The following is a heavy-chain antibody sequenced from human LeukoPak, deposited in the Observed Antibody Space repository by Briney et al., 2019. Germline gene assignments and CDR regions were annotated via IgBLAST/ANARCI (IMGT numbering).Heavy chain of an antibody. J-gene: IGHJ4*02. CDR1: GFTFSNNA. D-gene: IGHD6-6*01. CDR3: ARGPNSNWSGLDF. Sequence: GGSLRLSCAASGFTFSNNAMSWVRQAPGKGLEWVSATSTSGGSAYYADSVKGRFTVPRDNAKNTLYLQVNNLRAEDTAVYYCARGPNSNWSGLDFWGQGTLLTVSS. V-gene: IGHV3-23*01. CDR2: TSTSGGSA.